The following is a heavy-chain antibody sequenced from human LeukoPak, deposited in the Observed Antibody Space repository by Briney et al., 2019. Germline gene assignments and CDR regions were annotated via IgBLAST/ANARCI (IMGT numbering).Heavy chain of an antibody. D-gene: IGHD3-16*01. CDR3: ARGWGSFDY. J-gene: IGHJ4*02. Sequence: GGSLRLSCAASGFTFSSYSMNWVRQAPGKGLEWVSYISSSSSTIYYADSAKGRFTISRDNAKNSLYLQMNSLRAEDTAVYYCARGWGSFDYWGQGTLVTVSS. CDR1: GFTFSSYS. V-gene: IGHV3-48*01. CDR2: ISSSSSTI.